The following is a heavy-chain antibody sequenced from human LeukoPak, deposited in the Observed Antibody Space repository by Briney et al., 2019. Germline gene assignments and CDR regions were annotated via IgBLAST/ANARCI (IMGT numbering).Heavy chain of an antibody. CDR3: ARSCGITMIVVVGNWFDP. Sequence: PSETLSLTCTVSGGSISSSSYYWGWIRQPPGKGLEWIGSIYYSGSTYYNPSLKSRVTISVDTSKNQFSLKLSSVTAADTAVYYYARSCGITMIVVVGNWFDPWGQGTLVTVSS. CDR1: GGSISSSSYY. V-gene: IGHV4-39*01. J-gene: IGHJ5*02. D-gene: IGHD3-22*01. CDR2: IYYSGST.